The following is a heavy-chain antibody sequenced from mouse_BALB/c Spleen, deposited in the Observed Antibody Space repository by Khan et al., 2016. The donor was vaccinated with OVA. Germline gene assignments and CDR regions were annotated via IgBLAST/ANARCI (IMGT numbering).Heavy chain of an antibody. CDR2: IYPGTDNT. J-gene: IGHJ2*01. D-gene: IGHD3-3*01. Sequence: VQLQQSGAELVRPGASVKLSCKTSGYSFTSYWIHWVKQRSGQGLEWIARIYPGTDNTYYNENLKDRATLTADKSSSTAYMELSSLKSEDSAVYFCAREEAVYYFDYWGQGTTLTVSS. V-gene: IGHV1S132*01. CDR1: GYSFTSYW. CDR3: AREEAVYYFDY.